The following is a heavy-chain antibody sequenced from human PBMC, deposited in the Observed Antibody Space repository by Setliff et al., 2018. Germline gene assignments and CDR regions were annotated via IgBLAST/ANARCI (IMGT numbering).Heavy chain of an antibody. D-gene: IGHD5-12*01. V-gene: IGHV1-69*13. CDR3: ARERGDIVSTTSYYYYMDV. CDR2: IIPIFGSA. J-gene: IGHJ6*03. CDR1: GGTFNSYA. Sequence: SVKVSCKASGGTFNSYAISWVRQAPGQGLEWMGGIIPIFGSANYAQKFQGRVTITADESTTTAYMELSSLRSEDTAVYYCARERGDIVSTTSYYYYMDVWGKGTTVTVSS.